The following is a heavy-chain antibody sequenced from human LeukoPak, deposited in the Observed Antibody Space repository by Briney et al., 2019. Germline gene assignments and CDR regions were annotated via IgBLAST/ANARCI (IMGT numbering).Heavy chain of an antibody. J-gene: IGHJ6*02. CDR3: ARRLAVAGRGYYGLDV. V-gene: IGHV5-51*01. Sequence: GESLKISCKGSGYRFTNYWIGWVRQMSGKGLEWMGNIYPGDSDTRYSPPFQGQVTISADKSISTAYLQWTSLKASDTALYYCARRLAVAGRGYYGLDVWGQGTTVTVSS. D-gene: IGHD6-19*01. CDR2: IYPGDSDT. CDR1: GYRFTNYW.